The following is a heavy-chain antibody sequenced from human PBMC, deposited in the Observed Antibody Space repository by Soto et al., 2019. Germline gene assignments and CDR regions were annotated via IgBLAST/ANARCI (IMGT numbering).Heavy chain of an antibody. CDR2: INHSGST. D-gene: IGHD3-10*01. J-gene: IGHJ6*02. CDR3: AGEGGSGSYVVDV. Sequence: SETLSLPCAVYGGCFSGYYWCCLRQPPGKGLEWIGEINHSGSTNYNPSLKSRVTISVDTSKNQFSLKLSSVTAADTAVYYCAGEGGSGSYVVDVWGQGTTVT. CDR1: GGCFSGYY. V-gene: IGHV4-34*01.